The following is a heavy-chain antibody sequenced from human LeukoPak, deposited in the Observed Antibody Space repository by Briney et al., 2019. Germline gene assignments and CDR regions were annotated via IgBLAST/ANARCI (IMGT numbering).Heavy chain of an antibody. J-gene: IGHJ4*02. D-gene: IGHD1/OR15-1a*01. Sequence: PGRSLRLSCAASGFTFSNYGMAWVRPVPGKGLEWVSAISASASSTYYTGSVKGRFTISRDNSKNTLYLQMSSLRAEDTAVYYCTKEAGAAGATWNIDSWGQGTLVTVSS. CDR3: TKEAGAAGATWNIDS. CDR2: ISASASST. CDR1: GFTFSNYG. V-gene: IGHV3-23*01.